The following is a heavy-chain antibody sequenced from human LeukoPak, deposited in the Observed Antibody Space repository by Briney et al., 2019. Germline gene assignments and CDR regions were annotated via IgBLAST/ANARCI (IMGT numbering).Heavy chain of an antibody. J-gene: IGHJ4*02. CDR1: GYIFTGYY. CDR2: INPNSGGT. D-gene: IGHD3-22*01. CDR3: ARAYYTYYYDTSGYYLDY. Sequence: ASVKVSCKASGYIFTGYYMQWVRQAPGQGLEWMGWINPNSGGTNYAQKFQGRVTMTRDTSISTAYMELSRLRSDDTAVYYCARAYYTYYYDTSGYYLDYWGQGTLVTVSS. V-gene: IGHV1-2*02.